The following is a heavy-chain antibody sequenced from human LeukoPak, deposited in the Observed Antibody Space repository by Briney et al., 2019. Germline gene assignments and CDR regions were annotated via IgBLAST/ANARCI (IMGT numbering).Heavy chain of an antibody. CDR2: INHSGST. D-gene: IGHD3-10*01. Sequence: SETLSLTCAVYGGSFSGYYWSWIRQPPGKGLEWIGEINHSGSTNYNPSLKSRVTISVDRSKNQFSLKLSSVTAADTAVYYCARAMVRGVELFDYWGQGTLVTVSS. CDR3: ARAMVRGVELFDY. V-gene: IGHV4-34*01. J-gene: IGHJ4*02. CDR1: GGSFSGYY.